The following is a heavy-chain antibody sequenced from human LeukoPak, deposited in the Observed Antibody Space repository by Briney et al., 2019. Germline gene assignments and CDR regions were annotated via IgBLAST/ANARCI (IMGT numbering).Heavy chain of an antibody. CDR2: IKSKTDGGTT. CDR3: TTDEWA. CDR1: GFTFTNAW. V-gene: IGHV3-15*01. Sequence: GGSLRLSCAASGFTFTNAWMSWVRQAPRKGLEWVGHIKSKTDGGTTDFAAPAKGRFTISRDDSKNTVYLQMNSLKGEDTAVYFCTTDEWAWGQGTLVTVSS. J-gene: IGHJ4*02. D-gene: IGHD1-26*01.